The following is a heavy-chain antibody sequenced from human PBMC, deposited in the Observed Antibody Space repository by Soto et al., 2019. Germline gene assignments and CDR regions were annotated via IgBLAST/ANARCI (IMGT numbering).Heavy chain of an antibody. CDR1: GGSISSSSYY. CDR3: ARQSGGGGLGYSSSGLDY. J-gene: IGHJ4*02. CDR2: IYYSGST. D-gene: IGHD6-6*01. V-gene: IGHV4-39*01. Sequence: QLQLQESGPGLVKPSETLSLTCTVSGGSISSSSYYWGWIRQPPGKGLEWIGSIYYSGSTYYNPSLKSRVTISVDTSKNQFSLKLSSVTAADTAVYYCARQSGGGGLGYSSSGLDYWGQGTLVTVSS.